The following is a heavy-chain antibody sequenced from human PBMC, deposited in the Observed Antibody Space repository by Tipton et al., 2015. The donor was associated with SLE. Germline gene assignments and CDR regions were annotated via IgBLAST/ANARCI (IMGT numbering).Heavy chain of an antibody. D-gene: IGHD1-14*01. Sequence: LRLSCTVSGGSLSSGGYYWNWIRQYPGKGPEWIGYIGYIYNSGSTDYSPSLRSRVTISIDTYKNQFSLNLSSVTAADTAVYYCARVGGSAFDIWGRGTMVSVSS. J-gene: IGHJ3*02. CDR2: IYNSGST. CDR1: GGSLSSGGYY. CDR3: ARVGGSAFDI. V-gene: IGHV4-31*03.